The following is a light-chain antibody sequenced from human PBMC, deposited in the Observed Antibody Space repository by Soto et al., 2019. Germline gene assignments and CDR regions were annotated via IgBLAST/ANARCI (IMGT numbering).Light chain of an antibody. CDR2: SAS. CDR3: QQGHNWPLT. CDR1: QSISTE. V-gene: IGKV3-15*01. Sequence: EIVMTQSPATLSVSPGERATLSCRASQSISTELAWYQQKPGQPTRLLIYSASTRSTGVPARFTGSGSGSEFTRTISGLQSEEFAVDDCQQGHNWPLTFGQGTRLEI. J-gene: IGKJ2*01.